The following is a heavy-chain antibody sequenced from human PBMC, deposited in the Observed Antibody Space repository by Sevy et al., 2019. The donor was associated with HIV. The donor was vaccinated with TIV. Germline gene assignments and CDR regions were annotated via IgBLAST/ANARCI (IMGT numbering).Heavy chain of an antibody. CDR3: AREYGDYGGDGFDY. Sequence: SKTLSLTCTVSGGSVSSGSYYWSWIRQPPGKGLEWIGYIYYSGSTNYNPSLKSRVTISVDTSKNQFSLKLSSVTAADTAVYYCAREYGDYGGDGFDYWGQGTLVTVSS. CDR1: GGSVSSGSYY. V-gene: IGHV4-61*01. J-gene: IGHJ4*02. D-gene: IGHD4-17*01. CDR2: IYYSGST.